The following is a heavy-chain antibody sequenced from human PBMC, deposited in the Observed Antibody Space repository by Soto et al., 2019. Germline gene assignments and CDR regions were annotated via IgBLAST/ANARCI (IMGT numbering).Heavy chain of an antibody. D-gene: IGHD3-22*01. J-gene: IGHJ5*02. Sequence: QVQLQESGPGLMKPSGTLSLTCAVSGGSISSPNWWSWVRQPPGKGLEWIGEIFHSGSTNYNPSLKRRVTILVDKSKNQFSLILNSVTAADTAVYYCARAGSGYHPWGQGTLVTVSS. CDR3: ARAGSGYHP. V-gene: IGHV4-4*02. CDR1: GGSISSPNW. CDR2: IFHSGST.